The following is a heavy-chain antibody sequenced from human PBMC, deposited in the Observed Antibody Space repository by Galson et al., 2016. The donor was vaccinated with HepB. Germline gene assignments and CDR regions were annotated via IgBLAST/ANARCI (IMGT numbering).Heavy chain of an antibody. Sequence: SLRLSCAASGFNFDEFSMHWVRQAPGKGLEWVSGISWNSDDMGYADAVKGRFTISRDNRKNSLYLQMNSLRTEDTALYYCAKDHGGYSGFDYWGQGTLVTASS. J-gene: IGHJ4*02. D-gene: IGHD4-23*01. V-gene: IGHV3-9*01. CDR2: ISWNSDDM. CDR1: GFNFDEFS. CDR3: AKDHGGYSGFDY.